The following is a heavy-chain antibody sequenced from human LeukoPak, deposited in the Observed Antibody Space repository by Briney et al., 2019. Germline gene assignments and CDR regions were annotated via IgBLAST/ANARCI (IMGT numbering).Heavy chain of an antibody. CDR3: VKEDTFDWSE. V-gene: IGHV3-23*01. CDR1: GFTFSTYG. J-gene: IGHJ3*01. Sequence: GGSLRLSCVASGFTFSTYGMSWVRQAPGKGLEWVSAISGSGGSTYYADSVKGRFTISRDNSKNTMYLQMNSLRTEDTAVYYCVKEDTFDWSEWGQGTMVTVSS. D-gene: IGHD3-9*01. CDR2: ISGSGGST.